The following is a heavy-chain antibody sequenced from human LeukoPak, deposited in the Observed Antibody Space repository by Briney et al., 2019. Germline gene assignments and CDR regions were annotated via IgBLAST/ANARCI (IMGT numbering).Heavy chain of an antibody. D-gene: IGHD2-21*02. CDR2: IIPILGIA. CDR1: GYTFTGYY. J-gene: IGHJ5*02. V-gene: IGHV1-69*04. Sequence: SVKVSCKASGYTFTGYYMHWVRQAPGQGLEWMGRIIPILGIANYAQKFQGRVTITADKSTSTAYMELSSLRSEDTAVYYCARDRREAYCGGDCSGNWFDPWGQGTLVTVSS. CDR3: ARDRREAYCGGDCSGNWFDP.